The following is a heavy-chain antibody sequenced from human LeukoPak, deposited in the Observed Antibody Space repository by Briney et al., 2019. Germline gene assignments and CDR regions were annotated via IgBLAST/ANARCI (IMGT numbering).Heavy chain of an antibody. CDR2: MSPDGTQK. D-gene: IGHD6-19*01. J-gene: IGHJ4*02. Sequence: GGSLRLSCAASGFTFSSYWLSWVRQAPGKGLEWVATMSPDGTQKYYVDSVEGRFAVSRDNARNSLYLQMNSPRAEDTAVYYCARYFTAVASTVRLDYWGQGTLVTVSS. V-gene: IGHV3-7*03. CDR1: GFTFSSYW. CDR3: ARYFTAVASTVRLDY.